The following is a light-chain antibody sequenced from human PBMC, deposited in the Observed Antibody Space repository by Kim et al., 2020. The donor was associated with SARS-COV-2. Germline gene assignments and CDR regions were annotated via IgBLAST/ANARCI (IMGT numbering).Light chain of an antibody. J-gene: IGKJ5*01. Sequence: LSPGELATLSCGASQSVSSYFAWYQQKPGQAPRLLIYDASNRATGIPARFSGSGSGTDFTLTISSLEPEDFAVYYCQQRSNWPLTFGQGTRLEIK. CDR1: QSVSSY. V-gene: IGKV3-11*01. CDR2: DAS. CDR3: QQRSNWPLT.